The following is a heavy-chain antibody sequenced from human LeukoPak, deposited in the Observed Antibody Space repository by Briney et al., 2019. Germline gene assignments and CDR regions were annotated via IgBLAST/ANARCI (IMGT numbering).Heavy chain of an antibody. CDR1: GFTFSSYA. V-gene: IGHV3-23*01. D-gene: IGHD6-13*01. J-gene: IGHJ3*02. CDR2: IRGSGGST. Sequence: PGGSLRLSCAASGFTFSSYAMSWVRQAPGKGLEWVSAIRGSGGSTYYADSVKGRFTISRDNSKNTLYLQMNSLRAEDTAVYYCAKRYSSSWYRDDAFDIWGQGTMVTVSS. CDR3: AKRYSSSWYRDDAFDI.